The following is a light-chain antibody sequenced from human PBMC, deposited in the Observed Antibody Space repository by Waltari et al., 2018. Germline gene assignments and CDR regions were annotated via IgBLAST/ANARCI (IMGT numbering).Light chain of an antibody. Sequence: DIVMTQSPLSLPVTPGEPASISCRSSQRLLHRNGYNYLDWYLEKPGQSPQLLIYLGSNRASGVPDRFSGSGSGTDFTLKISRVEAEDVGVYYCMQALQTPTTFGQGTRLEIK. CDR2: LGS. CDR1: QRLLHRNGYNY. V-gene: IGKV2-28*01. CDR3: MQALQTPTT. J-gene: IGKJ5*01.